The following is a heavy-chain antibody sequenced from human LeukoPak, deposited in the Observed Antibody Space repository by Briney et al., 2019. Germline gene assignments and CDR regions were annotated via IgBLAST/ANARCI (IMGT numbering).Heavy chain of an antibody. Sequence: ASVKVSCKASGFALTTYNIVWLRQAPGQGLEWMGWINPNSGDTKFGQKFQGRVTMTRDTSIRTAYMELNGLRSDDTAIYYCARDVRSTDAFDIWGQGTMLTVSS. CDR1: GFALTTYN. CDR2: INPNSGDT. J-gene: IGHJ3*02. CDR3: ARDVRSTDAFDI. V-gene: IGHV1-2*02. D-gene: IGHD3-10*02.